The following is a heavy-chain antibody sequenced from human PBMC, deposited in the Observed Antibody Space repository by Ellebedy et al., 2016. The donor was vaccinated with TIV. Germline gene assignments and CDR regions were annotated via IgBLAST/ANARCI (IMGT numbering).Heavy chain of an antibody. CDR3: VRHCSGGSCPFDC. V-gene: IGHV5-51*01. J-gene: IGHJ4*02. D-gene: IGHD2-15*01. CDR2: IYPADSDT. Sequence: PGGSLRLSCQVSGYAFGTYWIAWVRQTPGKGLEHLGTIYPADSDTRYSPSFQGQVTISADKSINVADLQWSSLKASDPAIYYWVRHCSGGSCPFDCWGQGTRVTVSS. CDR1: GYAFGTYW.